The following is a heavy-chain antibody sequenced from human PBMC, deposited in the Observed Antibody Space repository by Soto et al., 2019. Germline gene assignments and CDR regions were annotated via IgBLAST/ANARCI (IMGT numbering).Heavy chain of an antibody. D-gene: IGHD2-2*03. Sequence: PSETLSLTCTVSGGSISSGDYYWSWIRQPPGKGLEWIGYIYYSGSTYYNPSLKSRVTISVDTSKNQFSLKLSSVTAADTAVYYCARAGYCISTSCYALRWFDPWGQGTLVTVSS. V-gene: IGHV4-30-4*01. CDR3: ARAGYCISTSCYALRWFDP. J-gene: IGHJ5*02. CDR1: GGSISSGDYY. CDR2: IYYSGST.